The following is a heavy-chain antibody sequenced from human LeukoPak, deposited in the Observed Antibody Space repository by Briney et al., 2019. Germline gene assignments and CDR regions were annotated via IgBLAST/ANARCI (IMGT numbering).Heavy chain of an antibody. CDR3: ARVPYPSIAARRYYYGMDV. CDR1: GYTFTSYG. J-gene: IGHJ6*02. V-gene: IGHV1-18*01. D-gene: IGHD6-6*01. Sequence: ASVKVSCKASGYTFTSYGISWVRQAPGQGLEWMGWISAYNGNTNYAQKLQGRVTMTTDTSTSTAYMELRSLRSDDTAVYYCARVPYPSIAARRYYYGMDVWGQGTTVTVS. CDR2: ISAYNGNT.